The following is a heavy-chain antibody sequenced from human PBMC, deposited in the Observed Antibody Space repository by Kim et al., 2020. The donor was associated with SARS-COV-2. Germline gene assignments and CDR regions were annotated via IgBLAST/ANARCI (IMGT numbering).Heavy chain of an antibody. J-gene: IGHJ3*02. CDR3: ARLGPEPGREKDAFDI. Sequence: SFQGHVTISADKSISTAYLQWSSLKASDTAMYYCARLGPEPGREKDAFDIWGQGTMVTVSS. V-gene: IGHV5-10-1*01. D-gene: IGHD3-10*01.